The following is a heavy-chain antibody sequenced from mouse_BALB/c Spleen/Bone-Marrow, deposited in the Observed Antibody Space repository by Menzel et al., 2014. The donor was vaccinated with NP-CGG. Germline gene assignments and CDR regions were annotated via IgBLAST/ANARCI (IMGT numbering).Heavy chain of an antibody. CDR3: PRRGYFDY. CDR2: IYPGSGNT. Sequence: QVQLKESGAELARPGASVKLSCKASGYTFTDYYINWVKQRTGQGLEWIGEIYPGSGNTYYNEKFKGKATLTADKSSSTAYMQLSSLTSEDSAVYFCPRRGYFDYWGQGTTLTVSS. V-gene: IGHV1-77*01. J-gene: IGHJ2*01. CDR1: GYTFTDYY.